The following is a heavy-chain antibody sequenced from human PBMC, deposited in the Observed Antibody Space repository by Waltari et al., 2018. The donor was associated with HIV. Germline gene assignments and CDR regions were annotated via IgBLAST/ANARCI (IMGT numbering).Heavy chain of an antibody. Sequence: QVQLVQSGAEVKKPGASVKVSCKASGYTFTGYYMHWVRQAPGQGLAWMGWINPNSGGPNYAQKFQGRVTMTRDTSISTAYMELSRLRSDDTAVYYCASSVYYDFWSGYNDNYYYYYGMDVWGQGTTVTVSS. D-gene: IGHD3-3*01. V-gene: IGHV1-2*02. CDR3: ASSVYYDFWSGYNDNYYYYYGMDV. CDR2: INPNSGGP. J-gene: IGHJ6*02. CDR1: GYTFTGYY.